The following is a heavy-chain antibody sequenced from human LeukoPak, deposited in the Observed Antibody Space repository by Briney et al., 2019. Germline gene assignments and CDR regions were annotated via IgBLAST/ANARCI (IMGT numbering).Heavy chain of an antibody. CDR1: GFTFSTYN. CDR2: ITSSSSYI. J-gene: IGHJ4*02. D-gene: IGHD6-13*01. Sequence: AGGSLRLSCAASGFTFSTYNTNWVRQAPGKGLEWVSSITSSSSYIYYADSVKGRFTISRDNAKNSLYLQMNSLRAEDTAVYYCARGRGIAASYFDYWGQGTLVTVSS. V-gene: IGHV3-21*01. CDR3: ARGRGIAASYFDY.